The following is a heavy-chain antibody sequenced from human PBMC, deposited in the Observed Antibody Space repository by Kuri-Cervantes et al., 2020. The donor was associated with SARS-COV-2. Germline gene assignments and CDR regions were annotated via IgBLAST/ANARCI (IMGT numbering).Heavy chain of an antibody. CDR1: GGSFSGYY. D-gene: IGHD4-17*01. Sequence: SETLSLTCAVYGGSFSGYYWSWIRQPPGKGLEWIGEINHSGSTNYNPSLKSRVTISVDMSKNQFSLKLSSVTAADTAVYYCARRGPTTVTTFTSLAEVGFQHWGQGTLVTGSS. CDR3: ARRGPTTVTTFTSLAEVGFQH. CDR2: INHSGST. V-gene: IGHV4-34*01. J-gene: IGHJ1*01.